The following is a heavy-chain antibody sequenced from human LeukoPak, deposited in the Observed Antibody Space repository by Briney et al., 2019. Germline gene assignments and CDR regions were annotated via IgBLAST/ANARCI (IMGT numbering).Heavy chain of an antibody. CDR1: GYTFTSYY. D-gene: IGHD3-22*01. CDR2: IYPGGGST. V-gene: IGHV1-46*01. J-gene: IGHJ3*02. Sequence: ASVKVSCKASGYTFTSYYIHWVRQAPGQGLEWMGIIYPGGGSTSYAQKFQGRVTMTRDMSTSTVYMELSSLRSEDTAVYYCARAGLWDYSDSSGYHNGAFDIWGQGTMVTVSS. CDR3: ARAGLWDYSDSSGYHNGAFDI.